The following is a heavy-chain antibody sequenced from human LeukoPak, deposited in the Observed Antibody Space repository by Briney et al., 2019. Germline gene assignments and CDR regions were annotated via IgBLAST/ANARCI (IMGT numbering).Heavy chain of an antibody. Sequence: GGSLRFSCAASGFTFSTYGMNWVRQAPGKGLEWVSSISGSSYYIYYADSVKGRFTISRDSAKNSLYLQMNSLKTEDTAVYYCTRPGAVGRYYFDYWGQGTLVTVSS. D-gene: IGHD6-19*01. CDR2: ISGSSYYI. J-gene: IGHJ4*02. V-gene: IGHV3-21*04. CDR1: GFTFSTYG. CDR3: TRPGAVGRYYFDY.